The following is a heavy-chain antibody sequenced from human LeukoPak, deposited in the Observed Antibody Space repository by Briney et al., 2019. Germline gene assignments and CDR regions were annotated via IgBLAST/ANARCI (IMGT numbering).Heavy chain of an antibody. Sequence: SETLSLTCTVSGGSISSYYWSWIRQPPGKGLEWIGYIYYSGSTNYNPSLKSRVTISVDTSKNQFSLKLSSVTAAATAVYYCARTYFYYRSGYYYDAFDIWGQGTMVTVSS. J-gene: IGHJ3*02. CDR1: GGSISSYY. V-gene: IGHV4-59*01. CDR2: IYYSGST. D-gene: IGHD3-22*01. CDR3: ARTYFYYRSGYYYDAFDI.